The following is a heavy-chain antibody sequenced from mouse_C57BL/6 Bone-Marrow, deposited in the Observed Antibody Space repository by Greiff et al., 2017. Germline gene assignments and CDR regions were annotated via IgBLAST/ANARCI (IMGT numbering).Heavy chain of an antibody. CDR1: GYTFTDYY. CDR3: ARRSYWDFDV. J-gene: IGHJ1*03. V-gene: IGHV1-76*01. Sequence: QVQLQQSGAELVRPGASVKLSCKASGYTFTDYYINWVKQRPGQGLEWIARIYPGSGNTYYNEKFKGKATLTAEKSSSTAYMQLSSLTSEDSAVYFCARRSYWDFDVEGTGTTITVSS. CDR2: IYPGSGNT.